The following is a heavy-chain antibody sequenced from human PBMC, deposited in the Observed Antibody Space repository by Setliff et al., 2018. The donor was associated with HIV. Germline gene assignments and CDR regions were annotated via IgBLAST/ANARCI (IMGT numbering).Heavy chain of an antibody. V-gene: IGHV4-39*07. D-gene: IGHD3-3*01. CDR1: GGSISGSSYY. Sequence: SETLSLTCTVSGGSISGSSYYWGWIRQPPGKGLEWIGSIYYSGTTYYKPSLKSRVTISIDTSKNQFFLKLSTMTAADTAVYYCARGYVYDFWSGYYALHYYYMDVWGKGTTVTVSS. CDR3: ARGYVYDFWSGYYALHYYYMDV. CDR2: IYYSGTT. J-gene: IGHJ6*03.